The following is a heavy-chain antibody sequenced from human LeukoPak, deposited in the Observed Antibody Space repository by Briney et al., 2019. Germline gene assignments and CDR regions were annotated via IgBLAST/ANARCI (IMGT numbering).Heavy chain of an antibody. Sequence: SETLSLTCTVSGGSISSYYWSWIRQPPGKGLEWIGYIYYSGSTNYNPSLKSRVTISVDTSKNQFSLKLSSVTAADTAVYYCARGESQSSLYNWLGPWGQGTLVTVSS. V-gene: IGHV4-59*01. J-gene: IGHJ5*02. CDR2: IYYSGST. CDR1: GGSISSYY. CDR3: ARGESQSSLYNWLGP.